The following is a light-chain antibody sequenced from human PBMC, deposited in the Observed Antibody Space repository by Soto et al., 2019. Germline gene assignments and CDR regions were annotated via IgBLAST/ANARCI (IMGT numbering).Light chain of an antibody. V-gene: IGLV2-14*01. CDR3: SSYTSSSTWV. CDR1: SSDVGGYKY. J-gene: IGLJ3*02. CDR2: EVS. Sequence: QSVLTQPASVSGSPGQSITISCTGTSSDVGGYKYVSWYQQHPGTAPKLMIYEVSNRPSGVSDRFSGSKSGNTASLTISGLQAEDEADYYCSSYTSSSTWVFGGGTKVTVL.